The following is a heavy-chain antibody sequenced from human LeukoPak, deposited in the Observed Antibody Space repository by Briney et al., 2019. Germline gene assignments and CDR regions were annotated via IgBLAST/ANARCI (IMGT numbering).Heavy chain of an antibody. D-gene: IGHD3-10*01. V-gene: IGHV4-30-2*01. CDR3: ARDRGYGSGNFDY. CDR2: IYHSGST. Sequence: SQTLSLTCAVSGGSISSGGYSWSWIRRPPGKGLEWIGYIYHSGSTYYNPSLKSRVTISVDRSKNQFSLKLSSVTAADTAVYYCARDRGYGSGNFDYWGQGTLVTVSS. J-gene: IGHJ4*02. CDR1: GGSISSGGYS.